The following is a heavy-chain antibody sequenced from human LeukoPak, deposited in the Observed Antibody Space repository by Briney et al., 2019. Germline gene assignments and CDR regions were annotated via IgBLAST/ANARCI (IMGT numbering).Heavy chain of an antibody. D-gene: IGHD3-22*01. CDR1: GHTFTGYY. Sequence: ASVKVSCKASGHTFTGYYMHWVRQAPGQGLEWMGWINPNSGGTNYAQKFQGRVTMTRDTSISTAYMELSRLRSDDTAVYYCARDRTYYDSSGFDPWGQGTLVTVSS. CDR2: INPNSGGT. CDR3: ARDRTYYDSSGFDP. J-gene: IGHJ5*02. V-gene: IGHV1-2*02.